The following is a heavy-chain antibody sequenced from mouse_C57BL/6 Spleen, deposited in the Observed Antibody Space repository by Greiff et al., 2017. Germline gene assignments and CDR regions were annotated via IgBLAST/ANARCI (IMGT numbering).Heavy chain of an antibody. Sequence: VQLQQSGAELVRPGASVKLSCKASGYTFTDYYINWVKQRPGQGLEWIARIYPGSGNTYYNEKFKGKATLTAEKSSSTAYMQLSSLTSEDSAVYFCARERYSSGCDYWGQGTTLTVSS. CDR2: IYPGSGNT. CDR3: ARERYSSGCDY. V-gene: IGHV1-76*01. CDR1: GYTFTDYY. J-gene: IGHJ2*01. D-gene: IGHD3-2*02.